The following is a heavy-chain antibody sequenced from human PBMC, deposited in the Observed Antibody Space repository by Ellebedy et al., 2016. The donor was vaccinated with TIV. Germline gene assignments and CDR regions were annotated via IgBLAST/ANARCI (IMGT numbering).Heavy chain of an antibody. Sequence: GESLKISXAASGFTFSSYLMSWVRQAPGKGLEWVANINQDGSEKYYVNSVKGRFTISRDNAKNSLYLQMNSLRDEDTAVCYCAGLRGQNHWGQGTLVTVSS. CDR1: GFTFSSYL. CDR3: AGLRGQNH. V-gene: IGHV3-7*01. J-gene: IGHJ4*02. CDR2: INQDGSEK. D-gene: IGHD3-10*01.